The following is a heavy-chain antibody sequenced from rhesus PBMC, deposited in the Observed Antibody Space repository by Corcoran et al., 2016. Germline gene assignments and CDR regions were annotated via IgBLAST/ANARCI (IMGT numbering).Heavy chain of an antibody. V-gene: IGHV4-80*01. J-gene: IGHJ4*01. CDR1: GGSFSSYW. CDR2: INGNSGST. CDR3: ARGSSYYEDDYGYYY. D-gene: IGHD3-9*01. Sequence: QVQLQESGPGLVKPSETLSLTCAVSGGSFSSYWWSWLRQPPGKGLEWIGEINGNSGSTNYNPSLKSRVTISKDASKNQFSLKLSSVTAADTAVYYCARGSSYYEDDYGYYYWGQGVLVTVSS.